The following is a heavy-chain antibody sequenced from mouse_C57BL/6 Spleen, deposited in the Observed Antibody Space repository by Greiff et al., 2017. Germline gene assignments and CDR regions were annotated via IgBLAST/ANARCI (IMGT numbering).Heavy chain of an antibody. CDR2: ISSGGDYI. CDR3: TRAPANWDYFDY. Sequence: DVMFVESGAGLVKPGGSLKLSCAASGFTFSSYAMSWVRQTPEKRLEWVAYISSGGDYIYYAETVKGRFTISSDNARNTLYLQMSSLKSEDTAMYYCTRAPANWDYFDYWGQGTTLTVSS. D-gene: IGHD4-1*01. V-gene: IGHV5-9-1*02. J-gene: IGHJ2*01. CDR1: GFTFSSYA.